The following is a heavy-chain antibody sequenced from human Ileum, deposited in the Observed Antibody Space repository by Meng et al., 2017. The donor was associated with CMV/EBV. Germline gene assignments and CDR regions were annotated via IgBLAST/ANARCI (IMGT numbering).Heavy chain of an antibody. CDR1: TFTTYA. D-gene: IGHD2-2*02. V-gene: IGHV3-23*01. CDR2: ISDSGGST. CDR3: VTKGGYCGAISCYTNFDF. J-gene: IGHJ4*02. Sequence: TFTTYAMAWVSQAPGKGLEWVAAISDSGGSTYYADSVKGHFTISRDNSKNTVYLQMNSLRVEDTALYYCVTKGGYCGAISCYTNFDFWGQGALVTVSS.